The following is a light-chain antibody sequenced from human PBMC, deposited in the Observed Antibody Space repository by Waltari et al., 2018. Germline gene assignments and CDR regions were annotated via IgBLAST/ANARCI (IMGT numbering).Light chain of an antibody. V-gene: IGLV2-14*01. CDR1: IRDLGRSHF. Sequence: QSALTQPASVSRSPGQSTAISSPGSIRDLGRSHFVSWYQPHPGTAPKLIIYEVSKRPSGVSLRFSGSKSGSTASLTISGLQAEDETTYYCCSYTSTSTYVFGNGTKVAVL. CDR3: CSYTSTSTYV. J-gene: IGLJ1*01. CDR2: EVS.